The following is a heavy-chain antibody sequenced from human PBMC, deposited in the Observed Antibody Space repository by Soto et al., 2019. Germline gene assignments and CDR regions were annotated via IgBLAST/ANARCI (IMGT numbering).Heavy chain of an antibody. D-gene: IGHD5-12*01. CDR1: GFSVSSNY. J-gene: IGHJ6*02. CDR2: IYSGGNT. V-gene: IGHV3-53*01. Sequence: EVQLVESGGGLIQPGGSLRLSCAASGFSVSSNYMSWVRQAPGKGLEWVSVIYSGGNTHYADSVKGRFTISRDNSKNTLYLQMNRLRADNTAVYYSARDATWITYYHHGTDTWGQGTTVPATS. CDR3: ARDATWITYYHHGTDT.